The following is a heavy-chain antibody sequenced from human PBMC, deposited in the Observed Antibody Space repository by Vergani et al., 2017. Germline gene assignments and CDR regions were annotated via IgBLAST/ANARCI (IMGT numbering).Heavy chain of an antibody. Sequence: QVQLVQSGAEVKKPGSSVKVSCKASGGTFSSYAITWVRQAPGQGLEWMGRIIPLFATANYAQKFQGRVTITADESTSTAYMELSSLRSEDTAVYYCAREGIKRGYSGSPPSWGQGTLVTVSS. CDR1: GGTFSSYA. CDR3: AREGIKRGYSGSPPS. V-gene: IGHV1-69*13. J-gene: IGHJ4*02. D-gene: IGHD5-12*01. CDR2: IIPLFATA.